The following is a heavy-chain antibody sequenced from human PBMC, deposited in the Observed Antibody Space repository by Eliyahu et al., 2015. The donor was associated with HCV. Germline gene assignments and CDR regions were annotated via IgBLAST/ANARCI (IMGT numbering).Heavy chain of an antibody. V-gene: IGHV3-30*18. Sequence: QVQLEESGGAMVQPGKSLRLSCXASGFPFXVYAMNWVRQAPGKGLEWVXFISXDGSKTYYADSVKGRFTISRDNSNKTLDLQMNSLRSDDTGIYFCAKVLKLSFGEYYRPTPFDSGGQGTLVTVSS. CDR3: AKVLKLSFGEYYRPTPFDS. CDR1: GFPFXVYA. J-gene: IGHJ4*02. D-gene: IGHD2/OR15-2a*01. CDR2: ISXDGSKT.